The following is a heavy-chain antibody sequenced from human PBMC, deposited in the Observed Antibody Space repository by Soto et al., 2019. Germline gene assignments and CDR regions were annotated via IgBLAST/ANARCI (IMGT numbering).Heavy chain of an antibody. CDR1: GFTFSSYS. Sequence: EVHLLESGGGLVQPGGSLRLSCVASGFTFSSYSMSWVRQAPGKGLEWVANIKEDGSRTYYVDSVKGRFTISRDNAENSLYLQLNSLRADDTAVYYCARAYEASSGWKFDYWGQGILVTVSS. CDR3: ARAYEASSGWKFDY. D-gene: IGHD6-19*01. CDR2: IKEDGSRT. J-gene: IGHJ4*02. V-gene: IGHV3-7*03.